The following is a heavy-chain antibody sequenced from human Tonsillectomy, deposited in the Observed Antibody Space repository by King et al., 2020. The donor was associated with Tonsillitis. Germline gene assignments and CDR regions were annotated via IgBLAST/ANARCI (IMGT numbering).Heavy chain of an antibody. CDR3: AKGQRYYDSSGYYYVHYFDY. D-gene: IGHD3-22*01. V-gene: IGHV3-23*04. CDR2: ISGSGGST. CDR1: GFTFSSYA. Sequence: VQLVESGGGLVQPGGSLRLSCAASGFTFSSYAMSWVRQAPGKGLEWVSAISGSGGSTYYADSVKGRFTISRDNSKSTLYLQMNSLRAEDTAVYYCAKGQRYYDSSGYYYVHYFDYWGQGTLVTVSS. J-gene: IGHJ4*02.